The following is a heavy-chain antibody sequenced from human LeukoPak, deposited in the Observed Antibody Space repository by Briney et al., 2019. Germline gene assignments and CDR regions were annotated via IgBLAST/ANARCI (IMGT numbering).Heavy chain of an antibody. CDR3: ASTPLIVIAAAGTYYYYYGMDV. J-gene: IGHJ6*02. Sequence: LWASVKVSCKASGYTFTGYYMHWVRQAPGQGLEWMGGIIPIFGTANYAQKFQGRVTITADESTSTAYMELSSLRSEDTAVYYCASTPLIVIAAAGTYYYYYGMDVWGQGTTVTVSS. D-gene: IGHD6-13*01. CDR1: GYTFTGYY. V-gene: IGHV1-69*13. CDR2: IIPIFGTA.